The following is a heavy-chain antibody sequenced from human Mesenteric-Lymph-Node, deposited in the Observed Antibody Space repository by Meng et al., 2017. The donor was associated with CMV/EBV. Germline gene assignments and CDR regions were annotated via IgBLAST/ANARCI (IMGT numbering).Heavy chain of an antibody. J-gene: IGHJ5*02. CDR2: INPNSGDT. CDR3: ARDGFGYCSDTTCYADFDP. D-gene: IGHD2-2*03. CDR1: GYTFTDYY. Sequence: ASVKVSCKASGYTFTDYYMHWVRQAPGQGLEWMGWINPNSGDTNYAQKFQGRVTMTRDMSISTVYMELSRLRSDDTAVYYCARDGFGYCSDTTCYADFDPWGQGTLVTVSS. V-gene: IGHV1-2*02.